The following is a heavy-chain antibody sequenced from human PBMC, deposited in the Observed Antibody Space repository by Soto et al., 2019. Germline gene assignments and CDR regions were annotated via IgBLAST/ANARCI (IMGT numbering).Heavy chain of an antibody. D-gene: IGHD6-13*01. CDR1: GGTFSSYA. CDR2: IIPIFGTA. Sequence: SVKVSCKASGGTFSSYAISWVRQAPGQGLEWMGGIIPIFGTANYAQKFQGRVTITADESTSTAYMELSSLRSEDTAVYYCARDPYSRRYYYGMDVWGQGTTVNVSS. V-gene: IGHV1-69*13. CDR3: ARDPYSRRYYYGMDV. J-gene: IGHJ6*02.